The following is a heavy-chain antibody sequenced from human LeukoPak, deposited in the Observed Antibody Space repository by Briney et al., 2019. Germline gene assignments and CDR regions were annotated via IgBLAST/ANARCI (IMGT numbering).Heavy chain of an antibody. J-gene: IGHJ3*02. V-gene: IGHV5-10-1*01. CDR2: IDPSDSYT. D-gene: IGHD4-17*01. CDR1: GYSFTTYS. Sequence: KPGESLKISCKGSGYSFTTYSIGWVRQMPGKGLEWMGRIDPSDSYTNYSPSFQGHVTISADKSISTAYLQWSSLKASDTAMYYCAIYGDYLLSAAFDIWGQGTMVTVSS. CDR3: AIYGDYLLSAAFDI.